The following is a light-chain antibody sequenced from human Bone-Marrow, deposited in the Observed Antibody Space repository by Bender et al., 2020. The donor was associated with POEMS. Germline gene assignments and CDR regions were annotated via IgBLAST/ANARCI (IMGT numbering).Light chain of an antibody. CDR2: SSH. J-gene: IGLJ2*01. CDR1: SSNIGAHA. CDR3: SSYTTSSSLLLV. Sequence: QSALTQPASASGTPGQRVTISCSGGSSNIGAHAVNWYQHLPGTAPKLLIYSSHRRPSEVPDRFSGSRSGTSASLAISGLQSEDEGDYYCSSYTTSSSLLLVFGGGTKLTVL. V-gene: IGLV1-44*01.